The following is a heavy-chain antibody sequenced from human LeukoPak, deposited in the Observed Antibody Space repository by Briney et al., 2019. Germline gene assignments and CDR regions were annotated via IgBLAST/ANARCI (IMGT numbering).Heavy chain of an antibody. Sequence: SETLSLTCTVSGDSFSYFYWSWIRQPPGKGLEWIGYIYNSGSTNYNPSLKSRVTISLDTSKNQFSLKLSSVTAADTAVYYCARGYCSGGSCYSYYYYNYMDVWGKGTTVTVSS. V-gene: IGHV4-59*01. CDR3: ARGYCSGGSCYSYYYYNYMDV. D-gene: IGHD2-15*01. CDR2: IYNSGST. J-gene: IGHJ6*03. CDR1: GDSFSYFY.